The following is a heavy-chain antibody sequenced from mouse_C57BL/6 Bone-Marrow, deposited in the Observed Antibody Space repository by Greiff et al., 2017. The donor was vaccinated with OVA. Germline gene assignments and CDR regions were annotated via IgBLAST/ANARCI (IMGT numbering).Heavy chain of an antibody. CDR1: GFNIKNTY. V-gene: IGHV14-3*01. CDR2: IDPANGNT. Sequence: VHVKQSVAELVRPGASVKLSCTASGFNIKNTYMHWVKQRPEQGLEWIGRIDPANGNTKYAPKFQGKATITADTSSNTAYLQLSSLTSEDTAIYYCARTPFYYYGSSFYFDYWGQGTTLTVSS. D-gene: IGHD1-1*01. J-gene: IGHJ2*01. CDR3: ARTPFYYYGSSFYFDY.